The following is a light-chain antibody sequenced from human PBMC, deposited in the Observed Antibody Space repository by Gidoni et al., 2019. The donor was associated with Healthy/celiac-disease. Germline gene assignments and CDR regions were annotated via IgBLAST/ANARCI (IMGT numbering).Light chain of an antibody. CDR2: QDS. Sequence: SYELTQPPSVSVSPGQTASITCSGAKLGDTYACWYQQKPGQSPVLVIYQDSKRPSGIPERFSGSNSGNTATLTISGTQAMDEADYYCQAWDSSTDYVVFGGGTKLTVL. CDR1: KLGDTY. J-gene: IGLJ2*01. CDR3: QAWDSSTDYVV. V-gene: IGLV3-1*01.